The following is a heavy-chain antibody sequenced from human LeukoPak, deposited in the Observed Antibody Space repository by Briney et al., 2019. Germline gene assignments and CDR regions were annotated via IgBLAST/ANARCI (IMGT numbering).Heavy chain of an antibody. J-gene: IGHJ4*02. V-gene: IGHV4-34*01. CDR2: INHSGST. D-gene: IGHD3-22*01. CDR1: GGSFSGYY. CDR3: ARIRGYHCSSTSCLTYYYDSSGYYYFDY. Sequence: SETLSLTCAVYGGSFSGYYWSWIRQPPGKGLEWIGEINHSGSTNYNPSLKSRVTISVDTSKNQFSLKLSSVTAADTAVYYCARIRGYHCSSTSCLTYYYDSSGYYYFDYWGQGTLVTVSS.